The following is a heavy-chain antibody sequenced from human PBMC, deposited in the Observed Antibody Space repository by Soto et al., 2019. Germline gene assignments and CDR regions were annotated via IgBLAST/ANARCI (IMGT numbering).Heavy chain of an antibody. Sequence: GGSLRLSCAASGFTFSSYAMHWVRQAPGKGLEYVSAISSNGGSTYYANSVKGRFTISRDNSKNTLYLQMNSLRAEDTAVYYCAKGHHTLVDVWGQGTTVTVSS. CDR3: AKGHHTLVDV. D-gene: IGHD2-2*02. J-gene: IGHJ6*02. CDR1: GFTFSSYA. CDR2: ISSNGGST. V-gene: IGHV3-64*01.